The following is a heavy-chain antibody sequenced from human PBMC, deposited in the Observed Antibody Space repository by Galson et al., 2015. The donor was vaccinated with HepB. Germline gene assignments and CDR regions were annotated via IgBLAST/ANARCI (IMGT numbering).Heavy chain of an antibody. J-gene: IGHJ4*02. CDR1: GFTVSSNY. CDR2: IYSGGST. V-gene: IGHV3-53*01. D-gene: IGHD3-10*01. Sequence: SLRLSCAASGFTVSSNYMSWVRQAPGKGLEWVSVIYSGGSTYYADSVKGRFTISRDNSRNTLYLQMNSLRAEDTAVYYCARDLIGGPGFGGTWGQGTLVTVSS. CDR3: ARDLIGGPGFGGT.